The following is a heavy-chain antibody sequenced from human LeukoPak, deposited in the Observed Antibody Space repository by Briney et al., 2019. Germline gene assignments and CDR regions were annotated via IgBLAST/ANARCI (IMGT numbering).Heavy chain of an antibody. CDR3: AGGLALEPITPSGY. J-gene: IGHJ4*02. V-gene: IGHV4-34*08. D-gene: IGHD5-12*01. CDR1: GFIVSSNY. Sequence: GSLRLSCAASGFIVSSNYMSWVRQPPGKGLEWIGEINHSGSTNYNPSLKSRVTISVDTSKNQFSLKLSSVTAADTAVYYCAGGLALEPITPSGYWGQGTLVTVSS. CDR2: INHSGST.